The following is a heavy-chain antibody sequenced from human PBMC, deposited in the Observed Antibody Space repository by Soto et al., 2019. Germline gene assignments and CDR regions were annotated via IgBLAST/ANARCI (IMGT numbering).Heavy chain of an antibody. CDR3: ARVQLERPNYYYYMDV. CDR2: IYYSGST. D-gene: IGHD1-1*01. CDR1: GGSISSYY. Sequence: SETLSLTCTVSGGSISSYYWSWIRQPPGKGLEWIGYIYYSGSTNYNPSLKSRVTISVDTSKNQLSLKLSSVTAADTAVYYCARVQLERPNYYYYMDVWGKGTTVTVSS. J-gene: IGHJ6*03. V-gene: IGHV4-59*01.